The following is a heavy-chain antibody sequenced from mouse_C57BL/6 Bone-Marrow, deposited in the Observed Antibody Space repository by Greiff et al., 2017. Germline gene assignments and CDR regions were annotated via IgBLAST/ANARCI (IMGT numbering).Heavy chain of an antibody. CDR2: IYPGDGDT. CDR1: GYAFSSSW. D-gene: IGHD1-1*01. V-gene: IGHV1-82*01. Sequence: QVQLKESGPELVKPGASVKISCKASGYAFSSSWMNWVKQRPGKGLEWIGRIYPGDGDTNYNGKFKGKATLTADKSSSTAYMQLSSLTSEDSAVYFCARIGTTVVGNYYAMDYWGQGTSVTVSS. J-gene: IGHJ4*01. CDR3: ARIGTTVVGNYYAMDY.